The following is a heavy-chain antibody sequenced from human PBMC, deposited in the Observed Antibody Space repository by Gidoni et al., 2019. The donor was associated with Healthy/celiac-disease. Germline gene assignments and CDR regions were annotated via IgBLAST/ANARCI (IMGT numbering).Heavy chain of an antibody. CDR1: GGSISSGDYY. J-gene: IGHJ4*02. Sequence: QVQLQESGPGLVKPSQTLSLTCTVSGGSISSGDYYWSWIRQPPGKGLEWIGYIYYSGSTYYNPSLKSRVTISVDTSKNQFSLKLSSVTAADTAVYYCARDSTTVTTLAHYFDYWGQGTLVTVSS. CDR2: IYYSGST. D-gene: IGHD4-17*01. V-gene: IGHV4-30-4*01. CDR3: ARDSTTVTTLAHYFDY.